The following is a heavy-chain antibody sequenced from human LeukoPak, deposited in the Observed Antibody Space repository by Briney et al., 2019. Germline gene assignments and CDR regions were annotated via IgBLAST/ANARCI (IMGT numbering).Heavy chain of an antibody. Sequence: PGRSLRLSCAASGFTFSSYGMHWVRQAPGKGLEWVAVISYDGSNKYYADSVKGRFTISRDNSKNTLYLQMNSLRAEDTAVYYCAKDPGSLFVVVVAAIDYWGQGTLVTVSS. CDR1: GFTFSSYG. D-gene: IGHD2-15*01. J-gene: IGHJ4*02. CDR2: ISYDGSNK. CDR3: AKDPGSLFVVVVAAIDY. V-gene: IGHV3-30*18.